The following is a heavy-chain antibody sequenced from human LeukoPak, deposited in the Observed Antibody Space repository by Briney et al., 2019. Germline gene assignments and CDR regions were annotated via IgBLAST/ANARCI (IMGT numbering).Heavy chain of an antibody. Sequence: GGSLRLSCAASGFTFSSYWMNWARQAPGKGLEWVAVISYDGSNKYYADSVKGRFTISRDNSKNTLYLQMNSLRAEDTAVYYCNQNGGDGAFDIWGQGTMVTVSS. J-gene: IGHJ3*02. CDR2: ISYDGSNK. D-gene: IGHD3-16*01. CDR1: GFTFSSYW. CDR3: NQNGGDGAFDI. V-gene: IGHV3-30*03.